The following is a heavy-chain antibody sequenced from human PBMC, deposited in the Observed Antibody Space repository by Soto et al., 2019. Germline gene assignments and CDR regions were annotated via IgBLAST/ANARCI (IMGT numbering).Heavy chain of an antibody. V-gene: IGHV3-21*01. CDR3: ARSPPGGYHYYYGMDV. Sequence: GGSLRLSCAASGFTFSSYSMNWVRQAPGKGLEWVSSIGSSSSYIYYADSVKGRFTISRDNAKNSLYLQMNSLRAGDTAVYYCARSPPGGYHYYYGMDVWGQGTTVTVSS. CDR2: IGSSSSYI. D-gene: IGHD3-22*01. CDR1: GFTFSSYS. J-gene: IGHJ6*02.